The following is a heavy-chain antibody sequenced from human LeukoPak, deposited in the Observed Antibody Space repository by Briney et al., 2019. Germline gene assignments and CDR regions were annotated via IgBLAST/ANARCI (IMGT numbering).Heavy chain of an antibody. D-gene: IGHD3-10*01. CDR1: GYTFTSYG. CDR3: ARGHGSYYYYMDV. CDR2: ISAYNGNT. Sequence: WASVKVSCKASGYTFTSYGISWVRQAPGQGLEWMGWISAYNGNTNYAQKFQGRVTMTRDTSTSTAYMELSRLRSDDTAVYHCARGHGSYYYYMDVWGKGTTVTVSS. V-gene: IGHV1-18*01. J-gene: IGHJ6*03.